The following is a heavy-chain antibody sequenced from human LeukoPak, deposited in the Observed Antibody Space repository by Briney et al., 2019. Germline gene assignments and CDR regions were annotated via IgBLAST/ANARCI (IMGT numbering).Heavy chain of an antibody. J-gene: IGHJ4*02. Sequence: GASVKASCKASGYTFTGYYMHWVRQAPGQGLEWMGWINPNSGGTNYAQKFQGRVTMTRDTSISTAYMELSRLRSDDTAVYYCARSTHYYGSGSYYDYWGQGTLVTVSS. D-gene: IGHD3-10*01. CDR2: INPNSGGT. V-gene: IGHV1-2*02. CDR3: ARSTHYYGSGSYYDY. CDR1: GYTFTGYY.